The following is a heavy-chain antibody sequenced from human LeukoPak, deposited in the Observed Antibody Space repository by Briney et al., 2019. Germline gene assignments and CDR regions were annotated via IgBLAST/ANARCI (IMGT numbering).Heavy chain of an antibody. Sequence: PGGSLRLSCAASGFIFSKYWMHWVRQAPGKGLVWVSRINPEETTVNYADSVRGRFTISRDNARNTLYLQMDSLRVEDVAVYYCVRGGLEPFDYWGQGTLVSASS. V-gene: IGHV3-74*01. D-gene: IGHD1-1*01. CDR1: GFIFSKYW. CDR2: INPEETTV. J-gene: IGHJ4*02. CDR3: VRGGLEPFDY.